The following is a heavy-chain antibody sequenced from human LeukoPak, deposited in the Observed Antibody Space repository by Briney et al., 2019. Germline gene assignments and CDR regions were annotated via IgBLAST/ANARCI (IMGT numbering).Heavy chain of an antibody. CDR1: GYTFTTYY. CDR2: INPSGTST. CDR3: ARGPPGRVYDSSKRGLFDP. Sequence: ASVKVSCKASGYTFTTYYIHWVRQAPGQGLEWMGIINPSGTSTTYAQKFQGRVTMTRDRSTSTVYMELSSLRSEDTAMYYCARGPPGRVYDSSKRGLFDPWGQGTLVTVSS. J-gene: IGHJ5*02. V-gene: IGHV1-46*01. D-gene: IGHD3-22*01.